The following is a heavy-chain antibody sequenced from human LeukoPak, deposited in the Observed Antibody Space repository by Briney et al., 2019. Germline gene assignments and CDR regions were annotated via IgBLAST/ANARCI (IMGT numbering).Heavy chain of an antibody. CDR3: ATQNPPGSGYYDTYNWFDP. Sequence: PGGSLRLSCTASGFTFDDYVMHWVRQAPGKGLEWVSLISGDGSGTYYAGSVKGRFTISRDNSKNSLFLHMSGLRAEDTALYYCATQNPPGSGYYDTYNWFDPWGQGTLVTVAS. CDR2: ISGDGSGT. J-gene: IGHJ5*02. D-gene: IGHD5-12*01. CDR1: GFTFDDYV. V-gene: IGHV3-43*02.